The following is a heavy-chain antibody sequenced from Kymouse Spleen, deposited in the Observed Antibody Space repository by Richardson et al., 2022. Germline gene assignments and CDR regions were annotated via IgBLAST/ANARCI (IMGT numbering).Heavy chain of an antibody. J-gene: IGHJ5*02. D-gene: IGHD6-6*01. CDR3: AKEREYSSSDWFDP. Sequence: EVQLVESGGGLVQPGRSLRLSCAASGFTFDDYAMHWVRQAPGKGLEWVSGISWNSGSIGYADSVKGRFTISRDNAKNSLYLQMNSLRAEDTALYYCAKEREYSSSDWFDPWGQGTLVTVSS. V-gene: IGHV3-9*01. CDR1: GFTFDDYA. CDR2: ISWNSGSI.